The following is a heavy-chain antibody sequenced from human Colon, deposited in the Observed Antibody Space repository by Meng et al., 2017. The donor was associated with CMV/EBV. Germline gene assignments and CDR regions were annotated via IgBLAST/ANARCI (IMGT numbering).Heavy chain of an antibody. Sequence: GESLKISCAASGFSFRSYGMSWIRQAPGRGLEWVSFISSSSDISYADSVKGRFTIFRDSAQNLLYLEMIGLRVEDTAVYYCARVRLPGAYHDSDGSPIKNWFDPWGQGTLVTGSS. CDR1: GFSFRSYG. CDR3: ARVRLPGAYHDSDGSPIKNWFDP. CDR2: ISSSSDI. V-gene: IGHV3-21*06. J-gene: IGHJ5*02. D-gene: IGHD3-22*01.